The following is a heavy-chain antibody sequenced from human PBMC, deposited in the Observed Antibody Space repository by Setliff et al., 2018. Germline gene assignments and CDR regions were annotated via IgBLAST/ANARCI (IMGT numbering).Heavy chain of an antibody. Sequence: SETLSLTCSVSGASITSGGFYWGWIRQSPGRGLEWIGEINDRGSTHYNPSLKSRVTISVDTSKNQFSLNLTSVTAADTAVYYCATTTLGRYCSGGNCYFGYWGQGTLVTVSS. CDR1: GASITSGGFY. V-gene: IGHV4-39*07. D-gene: IGHD2-15*01. J-gene: IGHJ4*02. CDR2: INDRGST. CDR3: ATTTLGRYCSGGNCYFGY.